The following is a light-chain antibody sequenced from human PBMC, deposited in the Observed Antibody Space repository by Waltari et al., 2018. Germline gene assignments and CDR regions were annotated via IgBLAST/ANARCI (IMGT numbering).Light chain of an antibody. CDR2: DAS. CDR3: QQRSNWPIT. V-gene: IGKV3-11*01. J-gene: IGKJ3*01. CDR1: QSVRSY. Sequence: ELVLTQSPATLSLSPGERATLSCRASQSVRSYLAWYQQQPGQAPRLLMYDASNRATGIPARFSGSGSGTDFTLTISSLEPEDFAVYYCQQRSNWPITFGPGTKVDIK.